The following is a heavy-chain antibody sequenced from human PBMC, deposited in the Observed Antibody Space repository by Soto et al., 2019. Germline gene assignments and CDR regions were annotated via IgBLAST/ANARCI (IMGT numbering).Heavy chain of an antibody. CDR2: IKVDVITT. Sequence: EVQLVESGGGLVQPGGSLRLSCVASGFTFSNYWIHWVRQAPGEGLVWVSRIKVDVITTNYADSVKGRFTISRDNAKNTVFLQMNSLRAEDTAVYYCARGAFGAYYLDSWGQGTLVIVS. V-gene: IGHV3-74*01. CDR3: ARGAFGAYYLDS. J-gene: IGHJ4*02. CDR1: GFTFSNYW. D-gene: IGHD3-3*01.